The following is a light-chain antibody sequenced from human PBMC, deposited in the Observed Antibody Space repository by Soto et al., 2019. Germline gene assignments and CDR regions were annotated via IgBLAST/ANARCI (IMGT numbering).Light chain of an antibody. V-gene: IGLV4-69*01. Sequence: QLVLTQSPSASASLGASVKLTCTLNSGHSSKAIAWHQQQAEKGPRYLMKVNSDGSHDKGDGIPARFSGSSSGAERYLIISSLQSEDEADYFCQTWGTPWVFGGGTKLTV. CDR1: SGHSSKA. CDR2: VNSDGSH. CDR3: QTWGTPWV. J-gene: IGLJ3*02.